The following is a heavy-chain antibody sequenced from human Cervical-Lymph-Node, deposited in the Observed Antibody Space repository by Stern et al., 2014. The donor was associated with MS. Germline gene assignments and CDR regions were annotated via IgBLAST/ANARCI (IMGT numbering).Heavy chain of an antibody. J-gene: IGHJ5*02. Sequence: QVQLVESGAEVKKPGASVKVSCKASGYTFSTFGISWVRQAPGQGLEWMGWISGYNGDTNYVEKFQGRVTMTTNTTTSTAYMELRSLGSDDTAVYYCARDPHIAKAGTGGGFDTWGQGTLVTVSS. CDR3: ARDPHIAKAGTGGGFDT. V-gene: IGHV1-18*01. CDR1: GYTFSTFG. D-gene: IGHD6-19*01. CDR2: ISGYNGDT.